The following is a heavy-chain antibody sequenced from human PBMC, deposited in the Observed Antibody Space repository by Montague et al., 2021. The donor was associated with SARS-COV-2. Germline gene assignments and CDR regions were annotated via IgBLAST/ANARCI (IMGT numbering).Heavy chain of an antibody. D-gene: IGHD1-26*01. J-gene: IGHJ3*02. CDR2: TCYRSEWYF. Sequence: CAISGDSVSSNNAAWNWIRQSPSRGLEWLGRTCYRSEWYFDYAISLRGRITIDPDTSKNQFSLQLDSVTLDDRAAYYCARYSYSGTYFGLNDAFDIWGQGTLVTVSS. V-gene: IGHV6-1*01. CDR3: ARYSYSGTYFGLNDAFDI. CDR1: GDSVSSNNAA.